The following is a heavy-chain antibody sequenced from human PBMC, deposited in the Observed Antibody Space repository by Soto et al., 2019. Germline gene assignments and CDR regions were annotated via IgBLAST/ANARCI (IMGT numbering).Heavy chain of an antibody. J-gene: IGHJ4*02. Sequence: GESLKISCAASGLSFSTYAMHWVRQAPGKGLEWVAVISYDGSNKYYADSVKGRFTISRDNSKNTLYLQMNSLRAEDTAVYYCARDRPFDYWGQGSLVTVSS. CDR3: ARDRPFDY. CDR1: GLSFSTYA. V-gene: IGHV3-30-3*01. CDR2: ISYDGSNK.